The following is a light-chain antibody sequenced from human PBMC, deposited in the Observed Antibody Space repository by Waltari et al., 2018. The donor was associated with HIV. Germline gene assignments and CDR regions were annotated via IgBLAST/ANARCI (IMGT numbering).Light chain of an antibody. V-gene: IGKV3-20*01. Sequence: EIVLTQYPGTLSLSQGETATLACRTSQSVGSDYLAWYQQRPGQAPRVLMYGASNRATGVPDRFSGAGSGTDFTLTITRLEPEDFAVYFCQQNAASPLTFGGGTKVEIK. J-gene: IGKJ4*01. CDR1: QSVGSDY. CDR3: QQNAASPLT. CDR2: GAS.